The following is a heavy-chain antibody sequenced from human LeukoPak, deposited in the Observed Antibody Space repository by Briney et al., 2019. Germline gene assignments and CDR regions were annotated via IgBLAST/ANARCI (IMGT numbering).Heavy chain of an antibody. V-gene: IGHV3-23*01. Sequence: GSLSLSCAASGFPFSGSAMSWVRQAPGKGLEWVSLISFSGGSTYYADSVKGRFTISRDNSKDTLYLQMNSLRAEDTAIYYCARDIQLSTWGLGTMVTVSS. CDR2: ISFSGGST. CDR1: GFPFSGSA. D-gene: IGHD5-24*01. CDR3: ARDIQLST. J-gene: IGHJ3*01.